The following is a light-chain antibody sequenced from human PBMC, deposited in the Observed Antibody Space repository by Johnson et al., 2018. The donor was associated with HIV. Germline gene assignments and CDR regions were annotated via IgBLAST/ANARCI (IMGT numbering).Light chain of an antibody. CDR2: ENN. CDR1: SSNIGNNY. CDR3: GTWDSSRGAGV. V-gene: IGLV1-51*01. J-gene: IGLJ1*01. Sequence: QSVLTQPPSVSAAPGQKVTISCSGSSSNIGNNYVSWYQQLPGTAPKLLIYENNKRPSGIPDRFSGSKSGTSATLGITGLQTGDEADYHCGTWDSSRGAGVFGTGTTVTVL.